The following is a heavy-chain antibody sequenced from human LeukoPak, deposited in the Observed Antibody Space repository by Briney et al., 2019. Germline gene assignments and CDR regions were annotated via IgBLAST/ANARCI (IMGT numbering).Heavy chain of an antibody. CDR3: ARDRRGIAARSIYYYYYMDV. CDR1: GGTFISYA. J-gene: IGHJ6*03. V-gene: IGHV1-69*13. Sequence: SVKVSCKASGGTFISYAISWVRQAPGQGLEWMGGIIPIFGTANYAQKFQGRVTITADESTSTAYMELSSLRSEDTAVYYCARDRRGIAARSIYYYYYMDVWGKGTTVTVSS. CDR2: IIPIFGTA. D-gene: IGHD6-6*01.